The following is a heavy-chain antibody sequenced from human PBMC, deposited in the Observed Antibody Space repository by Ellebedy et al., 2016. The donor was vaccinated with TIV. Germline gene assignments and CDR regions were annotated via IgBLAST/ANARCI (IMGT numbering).Heavy chain of an antibody. J-gene: IGHJ4*02. Sequence: PGGSLRLSCAASGLTFSNYVMSWVRQAPGGGLEWVSAISGSGGSTYYADSVKGRFTISRDNSKSTLYLQMHSLRDEDTAIYFCARGRSGTYIHHAFDYWGQGALVTVSS. CDR3: ARGRSGTYIHHAFDY. D-gene: IGHD1-14*01. V-gene: IGHV3-23*01. CDR1: GLTFSNYV. CDR2: ISGSGGST.